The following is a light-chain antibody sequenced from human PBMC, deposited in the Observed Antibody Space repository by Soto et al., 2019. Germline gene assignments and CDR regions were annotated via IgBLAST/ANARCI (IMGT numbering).Light chain of an antibody. V-gene: IGKV1-39*01. J-gene: IGKJ4*01. CDR2: AAS. CDR1: QSISSY. Sequence: DTQMTQSPSSLSASVGDRVTITCRASQSISSYLNWYEQKPGKAPKLLIYAASSLHSGVPSRFIGTGSGTDMPLTISRLQPEDFATYYCQQSYSVYPASGGGTKVDI. CDR3: QQSYSVYPA.